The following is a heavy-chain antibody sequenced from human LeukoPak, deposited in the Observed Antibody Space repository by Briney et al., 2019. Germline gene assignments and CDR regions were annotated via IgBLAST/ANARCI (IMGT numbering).Heavy chain of an antibody. CDR3: AREEGLVLDY. J-gene: IGHJ4*02. CDR2: IYSGGST. V-gene: IGHV3-66*01. D-gene: IGHD2-8*02. Sequence: PGGSLRLSCAASGFTVSSNYMSWVRQAPGKGLEWVSVIYSGGSTYYADSVKGRFTIFRDNFKNTLYLQMNSLRAEDTAVYYCAREEGLVLDYWGQGTLVTVSS. CDR1: GFTVSSNY.